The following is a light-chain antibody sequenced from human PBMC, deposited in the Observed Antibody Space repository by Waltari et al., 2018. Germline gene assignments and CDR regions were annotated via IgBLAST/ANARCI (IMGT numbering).Light chain of an antibody. J-gene: IGLJ1*01. CDR3: CSYAGLGIYV. CDR1: SSDVGNYKL. Sequence: QSGLTQPASVSGSPGQSITVSCTGPSSDVGNYKLVSWYQQYPGKAPRLMVYEVTKRTSGVSDRFFGSKSGNTASLTISGLQSEDEADYYCCSYAGLGIYVFGTGTKVTVL. CDR2: EVT. V-gene: IGLV2-23*02.